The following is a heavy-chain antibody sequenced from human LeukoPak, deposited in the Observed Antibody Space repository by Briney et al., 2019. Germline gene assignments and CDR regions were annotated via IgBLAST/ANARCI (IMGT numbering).Heavy chain of an antibody. Sequence: NSSETLSLTCTVSGGSISGSSYYWGWIRQPPGKGLEWIGSIYYSGSTYYNPSLKSRVTISVDTSKNQFSLKLSSVTAADTAVYYCARGSGFYYYDSSGPGSYFDYWGQGTLVTVSS. CDR1: GGSISGSSYY. D-gene: IGHD3-22*01. CDR2: IYYSGST. J-gene: IGHJ4*02. CDR3: ARGSGFYYYDSSGPGSYFDY. V-gene: IGHV4-39*07.